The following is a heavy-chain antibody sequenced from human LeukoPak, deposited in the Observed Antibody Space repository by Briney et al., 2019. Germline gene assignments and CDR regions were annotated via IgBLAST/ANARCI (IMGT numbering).Heavy chain of an antibody. Sequence: SGGSLRLSCAASGFTFSGYNMHWVRQAPGKGLEWVSFISRSSSYIYYADSLKGRFTISRDSAKNSLYLQMNSLRAEDTAVYYCARDVAGDGYFDYWGQGTLVTVSS. CDR3: ARDVAGDGYFDY. V-gene: IGHV3-21*01. CDR1: GFTFSGYN. D-gene: IGHD2-21*02. CDR2: ISRSSSYI. J-gene: IGHJ4*02.